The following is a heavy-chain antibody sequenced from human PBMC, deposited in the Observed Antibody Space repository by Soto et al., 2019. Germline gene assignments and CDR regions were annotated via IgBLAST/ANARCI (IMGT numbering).Heavy chain of an antibody. CDR2: ISSSSSTI. Sequence: TAYVPRPSSYSVFRFRHANRKGLECVSYISSSSSTIYYADSVKGRFTISRDNAKNSLYLQMNSLRDEDTAVYYCASSYDDFWSGYYLDLPADASHIWG. V-gene: IGHV3-48*02. J-gene: IGHJ3*02. CDR1: VPRPSSYS. CDR3: ASSYDDFWSGYYLDLPADASHI. D-gene: IGHD3-3*01.